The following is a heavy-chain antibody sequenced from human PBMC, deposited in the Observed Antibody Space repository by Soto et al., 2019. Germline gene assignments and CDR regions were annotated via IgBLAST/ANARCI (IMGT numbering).Heavy chain of an antibody. CDR3: ARSPPWESHARFGLDV. Sequence: EVQLVESGGGLGKAGGSLRLSCTASGFTFSSYAMAWVRQAPGKGLEWVSSIDATSSHINYADSVKGRFTISKDTAKNSVYLQINTLRVEDTAVYYCARSPPWESHARFGLDVWGQGTTVTVSS. V-gene: IGHV3-21*01. D-gene: IGHD1-26*01. J-gene: IGHJ6*02. CDR1: GFTFSSYA. CDR2: IDATSSHI.